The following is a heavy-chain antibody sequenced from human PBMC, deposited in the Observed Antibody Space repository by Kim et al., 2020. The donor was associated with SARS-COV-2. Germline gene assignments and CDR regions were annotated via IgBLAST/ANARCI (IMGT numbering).Heavy chain of an antibody. J-gene: IGHJ4*02. Sequence: STGYAASGKGRFTISKDNAKNTVYLQMSSLRADDTAVYYCARDSGRIVDYWGQGTLVTVSS. V-gene: IGHV3-74*01. CDR3: ARDSGRIVDY. CDR2: ST. D-gene: IGHD3-10*01.